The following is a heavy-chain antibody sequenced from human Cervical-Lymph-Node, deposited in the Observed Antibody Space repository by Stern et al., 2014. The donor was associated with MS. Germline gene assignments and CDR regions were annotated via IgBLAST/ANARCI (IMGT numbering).Heavy chain of an antibody. CDR2: INTYTGAT. Sequence: VQLVQSGAEVKKPGASVKVSCKASGYTFSDYYIHWVRQAPGQGLEWMGRINTYTGATTYAQNFEGRVTMTRDTSISTAYMEVIRLRSDDTAVYYCARDSSGSYCRYWGQGTLVAVSS. D-gene: IGHD1-26*01. CDR3: ARDSSGSYCRY. CDR1: GYTFSDYY. V-gene: IGHV1-2*06. J-gene: IGHJ4*02.